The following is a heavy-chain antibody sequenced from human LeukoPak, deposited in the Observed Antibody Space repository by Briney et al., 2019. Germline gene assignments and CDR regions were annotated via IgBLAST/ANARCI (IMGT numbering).Heavy chain of an antibody. CDR3: ARDRAVGFTTNYFDY. D-gene: IGHD1-26*01. J-gene: IGHJ4*02. V-gene: IGHV3-30*02. CDR1: GFTFRNHV. Sequence: GGCLRPSCAASGFTFRNHVMNWVRQAPGKGLEWVAFIRYDGGDEYYADSVKGRFAISRDNSRNTLSLQMNSLRPEDTAVYYCARDRAVGFTTNYFDYWGQGSQVTVSA. CDR2: IRYDGGDE.